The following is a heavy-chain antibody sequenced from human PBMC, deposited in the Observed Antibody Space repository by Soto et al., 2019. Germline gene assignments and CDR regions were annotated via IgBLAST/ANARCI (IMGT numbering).Heavy chain of an antibody. V-gene: IGHV3-23*01. Sequence: PGGSLRLSWAASGFTFSSYAISWVRQAPGKGLEWVSSSSGRGGSTYYADSVKGPFTISRDNSKNTLYLQMNSLRAEDTAVYYCAKDRMIVVVITTVGAFDIWGQGTMVT. CDR3: AKDRMIVVVITTVGAFDI. D-gene: IGHD3-22*01. CDR1: GFTFSSYA. CDR2: SSGRGGST. J-gene: IGHJ3*02.